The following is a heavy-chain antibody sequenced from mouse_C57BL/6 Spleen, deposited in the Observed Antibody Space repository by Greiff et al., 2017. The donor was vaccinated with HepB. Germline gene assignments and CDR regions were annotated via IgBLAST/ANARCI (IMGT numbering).Heavy chain of an antibody. CDR3: ARNYGYDEGYYFDY. CDR2: IWTGGGT. CDR1: GFSLTSYA. V-gene: IGHV2-9-1*01. D-gene: IGHD2-2*01. Sequence: VMLVESGPGLVAPSQSLSITCTVSGFSLTSYAISWVRQPPGKGLEWLGVIWTGGGTNYNSALKSRLSISKDNSKSQVFLKMNSLQTDDTARYYCARNYGYDEGYYFDYWGQGTTLTVSS. J-gene: IGHJ2*01.